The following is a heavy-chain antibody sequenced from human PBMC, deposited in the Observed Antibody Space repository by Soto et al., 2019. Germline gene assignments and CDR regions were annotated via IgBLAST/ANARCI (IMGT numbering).Heavy chain of an antibody. J-gene: IGHJ4*02. V-gene: IGHV3-23*01. CDR1: GFTFRDYA. Sequence: PGGSLRLSXAASGFTFRDYAMSWVRQAPGRGLEWVSGVSNSGSSTYYADSVKGRFTISRDDSKNTLYLQMNSLRAEDTAVYYCAKHSRETTTCCGEDWGQGTRVTVSS. CDR2: VSNSGSST. CDR3: AKHSRETTTCCGED. D-gene: IGHD2-2*01.